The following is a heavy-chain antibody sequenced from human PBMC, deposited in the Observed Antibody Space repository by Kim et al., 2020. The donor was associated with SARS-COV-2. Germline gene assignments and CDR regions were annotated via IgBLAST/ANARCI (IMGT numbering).Heavy chain of an antibody. D-gene: IGHD1-26*01. CDR3: ARLGPNSPYPFDY. V-gene: IGHV4-61*07. J-gene: IGHJ4*02. Sequence: NYNPSLKSRVTMSVDTARQVSMKLTYVTAADTAIYYCARLGPNSPYPFDYWGQGILVTVYS.